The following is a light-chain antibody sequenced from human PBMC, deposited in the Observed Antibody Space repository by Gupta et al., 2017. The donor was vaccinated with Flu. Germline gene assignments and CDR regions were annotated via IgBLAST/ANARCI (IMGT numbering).Light chain of an antibody. Sequence: SYDLTQPPSVSVSPGQTASISCSGETLGDKYVSWYRQRAGQSPLLVIYQDYRRPSGIPERLSGSNSGNAATLTIAGTQAMDEADYYCQTWDNGTWVFGGGTKLTV. CDR2: QDY. V-gene: IGLV3-1*01. J-gene: IGLJ3*02. CDR1: TLGDKY. CDR3: QTWDNGTWV.